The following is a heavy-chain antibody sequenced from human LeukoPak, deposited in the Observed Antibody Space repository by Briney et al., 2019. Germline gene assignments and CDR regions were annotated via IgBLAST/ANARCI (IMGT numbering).Heavy chain of an antibody. D-gene: IGHD1-26*01. Sequence: ASVKVSCKASGYTFTGYYMHWVRQAPGQGLEWMGWINPNSGGTNYAQKFQGRVTMTRDTSISTAHMELSRLRSDDTAVYYCARSPWELLLGDYWGQGTLVTVSS. CDR2: INPNSGGT. V-gene: IGHV1-2*02. CDR1: GYTFTGYY. CDR3: ARSPWELLLGDY. J-gene: IGHJ4*02.